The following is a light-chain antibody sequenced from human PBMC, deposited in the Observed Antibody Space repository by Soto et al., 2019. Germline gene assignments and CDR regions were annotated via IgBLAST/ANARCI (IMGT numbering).Light chain of an antibody. CDR2: DVT. J-gene: IGLJ1*01. CDR3: SSYTTRNTEP. V-gene: IGLV2-14*03. Sequence: QSVLTQPASVSGSTGQSITISCIGTSSDVGAFNYVSWYQHHPGKAPKLIIYDVTDRPSGVSNRFSASKSGNTASLTISGLQAEDDADYYCSSYTTRNTEPFGTGTKLTVL. CDR1: SSDVGAFNY.